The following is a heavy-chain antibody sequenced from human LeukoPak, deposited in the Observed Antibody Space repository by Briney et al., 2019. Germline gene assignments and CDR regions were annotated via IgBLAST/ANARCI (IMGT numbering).Heavy chain of an antibody. D-gene: IGHD2-15*01. CDR3: ARRGYCSGGSCYAQSRDY. CDR1: GFTFSSYA. V-gene: IGHV3-30-3*01. J-gene: IGHJ4*02. Sequence: GGSLRLSCAASGFTFSSYAMHWVRQAPGKGLEWVAVISYDGSNKYYADSVKGRFTISRDNSKNTLYLQMNSLRAEDTAVYYCARRGYCSGGSCYAQSRDYWGQGTLVTVSS. CDR2: ISYDGSNK.